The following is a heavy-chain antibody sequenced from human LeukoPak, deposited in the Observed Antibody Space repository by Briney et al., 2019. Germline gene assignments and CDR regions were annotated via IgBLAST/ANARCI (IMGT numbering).Heavy chain of an antibody. CDR3: AKDRSRAGGRCFRLGPDY. J-gene: IGHJ4*02. CDR1: GFTFSNYA. Sequence: GGSLRLAWAAAGFTFSNYAMGWVRQAPGKGLEWDSGISGSGCGTYYADSVKGRFTIYRDNSKKTLYLRMNSLTAEDTAVYYCAKDRSRAGGRCFRLGPDYWGQGTLVTVSS. V-gene: IGHV3-23*01. CDR2: ISGSGCGT. D-gene: IGHD2-15*01.